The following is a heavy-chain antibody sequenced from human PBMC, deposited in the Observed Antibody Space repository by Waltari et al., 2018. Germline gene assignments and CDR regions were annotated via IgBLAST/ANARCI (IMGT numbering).Heavy chain of an antibody. J-gene: IGHJ5*02. Sequence: QVQLVQSGAEVKKPGASVKVSCKAPGYTFTSYGITWVRQAPGHGLEWMGWISAYNGNTNYAQKLQGRVTMTTDTSTSTAYMELRSLRSDDTAVYYCARSNNHYYGSGSYPWFDPWGQGTLVTVSS. CDR3: ARSNNHYYGSGSYPWFDP. D-gene: IGHD3-10*01. CDR1: GYTFTSYG. V-gene: IGHV1-18*01. CDR2: ISAYNGNT.